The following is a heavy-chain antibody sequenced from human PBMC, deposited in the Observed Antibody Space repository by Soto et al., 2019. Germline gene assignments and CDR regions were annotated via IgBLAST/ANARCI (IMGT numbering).Heavy chain of an antibody. CDR3: ARWGHYSSSSIY. CDR1: GGSISSSSYY. J-gene: IGHJ4*02. Sequence: QLQLQESGPGLVKPSETLSLTCTVSGGSISSSSYYWGWIRQPPGTGLEWIGNIYYSGSTYYNPSLKSRVTISVDTSKNQFSLKLSSVTAADTAVYYCARWGHYSSSSIYWGQGTLVTVSS. V-gene: IGHV4-39*01. D-gene: IGHD6-6*01. CDR2: IYYSGST.